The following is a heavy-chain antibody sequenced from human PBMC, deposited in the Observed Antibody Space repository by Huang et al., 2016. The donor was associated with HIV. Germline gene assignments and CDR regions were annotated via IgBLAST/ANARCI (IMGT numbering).Heavy chain of an antibody. V-gene: IGHV3-30*18. Sequence: QVHLVESGGGVVQPGGSLRLSCAASGFKLSGFGMHWVRQAQCKGLEWVAVISYDGRSQFYTDSVKGRFTISRDNSDNTLSLQMKGLRPDDTAVYYCAKESRWFSDFDHWGQGVLVSVSS. CDR3: AKESRWFSDFDH. J-gene: IGHJ4*02. CDR1: GFKLSGFG. D-gene: IGHD2-15*01. CDR2: ISYDGRSQ.